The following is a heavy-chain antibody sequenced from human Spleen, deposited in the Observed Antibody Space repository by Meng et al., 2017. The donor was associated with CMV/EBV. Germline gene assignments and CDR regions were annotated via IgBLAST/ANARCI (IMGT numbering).Heavy chain of an antibody. CDR1: GHTFTSYY. J-gene: IGHJ5*02. CDR3: AREGNEGYDFWGGSNWFDP. D-gene: IGHD3-3*01. CDR2: INPSGGST. Sequence: ASVQVSCKASGHTFTSYYIHWVRQAPGQGLEWLGIINPSGGSTSYALQFQRRVTMTKDTSTSTVYMELSSLRSEDTAVYYCAREGNEGYDFWGGSNWFDPWGQGTLVTVSS. V-gene: IGHV1-46*01.